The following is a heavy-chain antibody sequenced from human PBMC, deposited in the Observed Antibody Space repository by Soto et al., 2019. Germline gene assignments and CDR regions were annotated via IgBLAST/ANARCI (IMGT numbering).Heavy chain of an antibody. D-gene: IGHD3-16*02. J-gene: IGHJ5*02. V-gene: IGHV4-59*01. CDR2: IYYSGST. CDR1: GGSISSYY. Sequence: SETLSLTCTVSGGSISSYYWSWIRQPPGKGLEWIGYIYYSGSTNYNPSLKSRVTISVDTSKNKFSLELSSVTAADTAVYSSACWMEDYVWGSYRYSFDPWSQGTLVTVSS. CDR3: ACWMEDYVWGSYRYSFDP.